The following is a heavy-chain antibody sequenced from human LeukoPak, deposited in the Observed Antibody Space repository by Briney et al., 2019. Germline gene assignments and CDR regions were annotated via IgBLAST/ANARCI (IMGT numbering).Heavy chain of an antibody. D-gene: IGHD5-12*01. CDR3: ARDDLRRYSGPRGAFDI. V-gene: IGHV4-4*07. Sequence: PSETLSLTCTVSGGSISSYYWSWIRQPAGKGLEWIGRIYTSGSTNYNPSLKSRVTMSVDTSKNQFSLKLSSVTAADTAVYYCARDDLRRYSGPRGAFDIWGEGTMVTVS. CDR2: IYTSGST. CDR1: GGSISSYY. J-gene: IGHJ3*02.